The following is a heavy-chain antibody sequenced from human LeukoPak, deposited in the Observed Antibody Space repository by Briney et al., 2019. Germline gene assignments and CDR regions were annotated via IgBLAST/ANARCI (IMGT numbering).Heavy chain of an antibody. V-gene: IGHV3-30*18. CDR3: AKGGSSGWYNHYYYYYMDV. D-gene: IGHD6-19*01. Sequence: GSLRLSCAASGFTFSSYGMLWVRQAPGKGLEWVAVISYDGSNKYYADSVKGRFTISRDNSKNTLYLQMNSLRAEDTAVYYCAKGGSSGWYNHYYYYYMDVWGKGTTVTVSS. CDR1: GFTFSSYG. J-gene: IGHJ6*03. CDR2: ISYDGSNK.